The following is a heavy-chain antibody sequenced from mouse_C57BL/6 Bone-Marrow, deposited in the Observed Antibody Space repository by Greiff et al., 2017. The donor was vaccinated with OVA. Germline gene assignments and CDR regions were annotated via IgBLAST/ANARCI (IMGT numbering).Heavy chain of an antibody. J-gene: IGHJ2*01. CDR1: GYAFSSSW. CDR2: IYPGDGDT. CDR3: ARGGLVYYFDY. D-gene: IGHD1-1*02. V-gene: IGHV1-82*01. Sequence: QVQLQQSGPELVKPGASVKISCKASGYAFSSSWMNWVKQRPGKGLEWIGRIYPGDGDTNYNGKFKGKATLTADKSSSTAYMQLSSLTSEDSAVYFCARGGLVYYFDYWGQGTTLTVSS.